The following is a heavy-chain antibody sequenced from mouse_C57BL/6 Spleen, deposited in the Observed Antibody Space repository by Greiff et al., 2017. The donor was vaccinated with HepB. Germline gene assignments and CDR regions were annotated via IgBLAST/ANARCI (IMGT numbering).Heavy chain of an antibody. Sequence: QVQLQQPGAELVRPGSSVKLSCKASGYTFTSYWMDWVKQRPGQGLEWIGNIYPSHSETHYNQKFKDKATLTVDKSSSTAYMQLSSLTSEDSAVYYCARRGSNDLYYAMDYWGQGTSVTVSS. CDR2: IYPSHSET. CDR1: GYTFTSYW. V-gene: IGHV1-61*01. D-gene: IGHD2-12*01. J-gene: IGHJ4*01. CDR3: ARRGSNDLYYAMDY.